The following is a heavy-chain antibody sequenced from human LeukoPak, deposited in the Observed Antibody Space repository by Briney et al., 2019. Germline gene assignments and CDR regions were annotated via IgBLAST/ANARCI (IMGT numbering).Heavy chain of an antibody. Sequence: GGSLRLSCAGSGFSCSSYGVHWFRQAPGKGLEWVAFIRYDGSNKYYADSVKGRFTISRDNSKNTLYLQMNSLRAEDTAVYYCAKDLVHYGSGSYDNQSMFDYWGQGTLVTVSS. CDR3: AKDLVHYGSGSYDNQSMFDY. J-gene: IGHJ4*02. CDR2: IRYDGSNK. D-gene: IGHD3-10*01. V-gene: IGHV3-30*02. CDR1: GFSCSSYG.